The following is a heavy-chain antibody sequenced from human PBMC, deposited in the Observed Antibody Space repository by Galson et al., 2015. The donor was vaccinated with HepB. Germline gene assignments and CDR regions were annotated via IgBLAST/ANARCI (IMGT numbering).Heavy chain of an antibody. CDR1: GYTFTSYG. CDR2: ISAYNGNT. D-gene: IGHD2-2*01. J-gene: IGHJ5*02. CDR3: ARVGEERYQLLFRWFDP. Sequence: SVKVSCKASGYTFTSYGISWVRQAPGQGLEWMGWISAYNGNTNYAQKLQGRVTMTTDTSTSTAYMELRSLRSDDTVVYYCARVGEERYQLLFRWFDPWGQGTLVTVSS. V-gene: IGHV1-18*04.